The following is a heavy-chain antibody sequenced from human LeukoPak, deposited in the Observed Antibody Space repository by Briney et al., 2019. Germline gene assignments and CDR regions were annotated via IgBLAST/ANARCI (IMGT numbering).Heavy chain of an antibody. J-gene: IGHJ6*02. CDR1: GGSISSYY. CDR3: AREDVSMLAGMDV. Sequence: SETLSLTCTVSGGSISSYYWSWIRQPPGKGLEWIGYIYYSGSINYNPSLKSRVTISVDTSKNQFSLKLSSVTAADTAVYYCAREDVSMLAGMDVWGQGTTVTVSS. V-gene: IGHV4-59*01. CDR2: IYYSGSI. D-gene: IGHD2-8*01.